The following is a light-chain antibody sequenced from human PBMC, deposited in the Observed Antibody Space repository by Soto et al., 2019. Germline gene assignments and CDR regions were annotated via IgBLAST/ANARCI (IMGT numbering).Light chain of an antibody. Sequence: DIQLTQSPSSVSASVGDRVTITCRASQGISTWLAWYQLKPGKAPKLLIYAASRLQSGLPSRFSGSGSGTDFTLPISSLQPDDFATYYFLSADTFPRTFGPGTKVEIK. J-gene: IGKJ3*01. V-gene: IGKV1-12*01. CDR1: QGISTW. CDR3: LSADTFPRT. CDR2: AAS.